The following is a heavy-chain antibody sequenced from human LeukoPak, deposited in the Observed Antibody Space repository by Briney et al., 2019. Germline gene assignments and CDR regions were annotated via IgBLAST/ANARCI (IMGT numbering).Heavy chain of an antibody. CDR2: IYYSGST. D-gene: IGHD3-22*01. J-gene: IGHJ4*02. CDR1: GGSFSSYY. Sequence: PSETLSLTCTVSGGSFSSYYCSWIRQPPGKGLEWIGYIYYSGSTNYNPSLKSRVTISVDTSKNQFSLKLSSVTAADTAVYYCARAARDYYDSSGLPDYWGQGTLVTVSS. CDR3: ARAARDYYDSSGLPDY. V-gene: IGHV4-59*01.